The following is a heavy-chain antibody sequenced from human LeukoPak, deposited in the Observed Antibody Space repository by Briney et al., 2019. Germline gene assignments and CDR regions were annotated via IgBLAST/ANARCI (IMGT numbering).Heavy chain of an antibody. Sequence: SETLSLTCTVSGGSISSYYWSWIRQPPGKGLEWIGYIYYSGSTNYNPSLKSRVTISVDTSKNQFSLKLSSVTAADTAVYYCARDSVAPPDYYGMDVWGQGTTVTVSS. D-gene: IGHD5-12*01. V-gene: IGHV4-59*01. CDR3: ARDSVAPPDYYGMDV. CDR2: IYYSGST. CDR1: GGSISSYY. J-gene: IGHJ6*02.